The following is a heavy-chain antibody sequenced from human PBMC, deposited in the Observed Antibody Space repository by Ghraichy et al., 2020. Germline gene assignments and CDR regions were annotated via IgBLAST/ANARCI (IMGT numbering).Heavy chain of an antibody. D-gene: IGHD3-22*01. CDR3: ARVRYYYDSSGYLYYFDY. J-gene: IGHJ4*02. CDR2: IYYSGST. Sequence: ETLSLTCTVSGGSISSYYWSWIRQPPGKGLEWIGYIYYSGSTNYNPSLKSRVTISVDTSKNQFSLKLSSVTAADTAVYYCARVRYYYDSSGYLYYFDYWGQGTLVTVSS. CDR1: GGSISSYY. V-gene: IGHV4-59*01.